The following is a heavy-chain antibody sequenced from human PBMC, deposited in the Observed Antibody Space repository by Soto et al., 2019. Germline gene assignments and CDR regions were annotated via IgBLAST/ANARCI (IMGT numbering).Heavy chain of an antibody. Sequence: GGSLRLSCAASGFTFSSYWMSWVRQAPGKGLEWVANIKQDGSEKYYVDSVTGRFTISRDNAKKSLYLQMHILREEDTAADYCARDNDVRGVIHYYYYGIDVWGQGTPVTVSS. CDR2: IKQDGSEK. D-gene: IGHD3-10*01. CDR3: ARDNDVRGVIHYYYYGIDV. V-gene: IGHV3-7*01. J-gene: IGHJ6*02. CDR1: GFTFSSYW.